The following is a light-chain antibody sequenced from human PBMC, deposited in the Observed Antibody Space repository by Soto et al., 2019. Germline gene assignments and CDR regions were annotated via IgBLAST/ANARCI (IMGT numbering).Light chain of an antibody. CDR3: QQRSNWPPRT. CDR1: QSVSSY. Sequence: EIVLTQSPATLSLSPGERATLSCRASQSVSSYLAWYQQKPGQAPRLLIYDASNRATGIPARFSGSGSGTDFTLTISSLEPEDFAVYYCQQRSNWPPRTFGQGTRLDIK. J-gene: IGKJ5*01. V-gene: IGKV3-11*01. CDR2: DAS.